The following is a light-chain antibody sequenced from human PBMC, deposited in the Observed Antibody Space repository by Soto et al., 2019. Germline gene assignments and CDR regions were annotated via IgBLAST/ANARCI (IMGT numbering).Light chain of an antibody. CDR3: QHYNSYSEA. CDR1: QTISSW. J-gene: IGKJ1*01. Sequence: DIQMTRSPSTLSGSVGDRVTITCRASQTISSWLAWYQQKPGKAPKLLIYKASTLKSGVPSRFSGSGSGTEFTLTISSLQPDDFATYYCQHYNSYSEAFDQGTKVELK. V-gene: IGKV1-5*03. CDR2: KAS.